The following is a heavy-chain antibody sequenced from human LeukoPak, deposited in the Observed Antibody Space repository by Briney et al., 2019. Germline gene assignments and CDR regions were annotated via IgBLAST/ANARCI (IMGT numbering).Heavy chain of an antibody. CDR3: ARDGPAAGTEVDY. J-gene: IGHJ4*02. V-gene: IGHV3-33*01. Sequence: GGSLRLSCVASGFTFSSYGMHWVRQAPGKGLEGVAVIWYDGSNKFYTDSVKGRFTISRDNSKNTLYLQMNSLRAEDTAVYYCARDGPAAGTEVDYWGQGTLVTVSS. D-gene: IGHD6-13*01. CDR1: GFTFSSYG. CDR2: IWYDGSNK.